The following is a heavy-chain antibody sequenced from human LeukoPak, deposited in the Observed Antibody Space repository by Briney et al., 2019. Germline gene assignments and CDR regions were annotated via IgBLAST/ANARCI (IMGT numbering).Heavy chain of an antibody. D-gene: IGHD2-2*01. CDR3: ARDPLPAARYYYYGMDV. CDR1: GGSVSSGSYY. V-gene: IGHV4-61*01. Sequence: SETLSLTCTVSGGSVSSGSYYWSWIRQPPGTGLEWVGYIYYSGSTNYNPSLKSRVTISVDTSKNQFSLKLSSVTAADTAVYYCARDPLPAARYYYYGMDVWGKGTTVTVSS. CDR2: IYYSGST. J-gene: IGHJ6*04.